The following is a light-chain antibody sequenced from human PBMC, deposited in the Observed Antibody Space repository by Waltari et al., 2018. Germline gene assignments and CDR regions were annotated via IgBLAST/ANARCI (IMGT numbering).Light chain of an antibody. V-gene: IGLV2-8*01. J-gene: IGLJ7*01. Sequence: QSALTQPPSASGSPGQSVTLSCTGTTNDIGSYDYVSWYQHHPGKAPKLIIYEVSNRPSGFSKRFSCSKSGSTASLTVSALQVEDEAIYYCSSYVASRIVFGGGTRLTVL. CDR1: TNDIGSYDY. CDR3: SSYVASRIV. CDR2: EVS.